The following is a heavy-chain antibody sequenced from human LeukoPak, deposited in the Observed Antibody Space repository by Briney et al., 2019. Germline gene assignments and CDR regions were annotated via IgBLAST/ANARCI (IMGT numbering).Heavy chain of an antibody. CDR2: IWYDGSNK. Sequence: GRSLRLSCAASGFTFSSYGMHWVRQAPGKGLEAVAVIWYDGSNKYYADSVKGRFTISRDNSKNTLYLQMNSLRAEDTAVYYCARVMVRGVRFNGMDVWGKGTTVTVSS. D-gene: IGHD3-10*01. CDR1: GFTFSSYG. CDR3: ARVMVRGVRFNGMDV. V-gene: IGHV3-33*01. J-gene: IGHJ6*04.